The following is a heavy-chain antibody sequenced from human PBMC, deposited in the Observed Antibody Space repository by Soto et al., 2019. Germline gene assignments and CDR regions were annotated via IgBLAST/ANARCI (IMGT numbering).Heavy chain of an antibody. CDR3: AKDRVESGLGEIDY. D-gene: IGHD3-16*01. V-gene: IGHV3-30*18. CDR1: GFTFSTNG. CDR2: ISYDGSNK. J-gene: IGHJ4*02. Sequence: ESGGGVVQPGRSLRLSCAASGFTFSTNGMHWVRQAPGKGLEWVAIISYDGSNKYYGDSVKGRFAISRDNSKNTLYLQMNSLRAEDTAVYYCAKDRVESGLGEIDYWGQGTLVTVSS.